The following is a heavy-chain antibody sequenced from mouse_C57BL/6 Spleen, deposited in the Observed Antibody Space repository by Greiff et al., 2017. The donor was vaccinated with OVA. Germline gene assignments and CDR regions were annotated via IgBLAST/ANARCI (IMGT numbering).Heavy chain of an antibody. J-gene: IGHJ2*01. D-gene: IGHD1-1*01. V-gene: IGHV1-82*01. CDR2: IYPGDGDT. CDR1: GYAFSSSW. CDR3: ARIYEDY. Sequence: VQLQESGPELVKPGASVKISCKASGYAFSSSWMNWVKQRPGKGLEWIGRIYPGDGDTNYNGKFKGKATLTADKSSSTAYMQLSSLTSEDSAVYFCARIYEDYWGQGTTLTVSS.